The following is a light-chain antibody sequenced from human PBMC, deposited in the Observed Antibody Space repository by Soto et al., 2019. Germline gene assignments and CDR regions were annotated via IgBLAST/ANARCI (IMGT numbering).Light chain of an antibody. Sequence: DIQMTQSPSILSASVGDRVTISCRASQGISIWLAWYQQKPGKAPKLLVYAASNLQRGVPSRFSGSGSGTHFTLTISSLQPEDFATYYCQQVNSFPPTFGGGTKVDIK. CDR3: QQVNSFPPT. J-gene: IGKJ4*01. CDR1: QGISIW. CDR2: AAS. V-gene: IGKV1-12*01.